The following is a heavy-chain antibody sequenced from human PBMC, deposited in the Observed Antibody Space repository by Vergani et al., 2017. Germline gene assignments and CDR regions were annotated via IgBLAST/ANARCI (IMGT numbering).Heavy chain of an antibody. CDR1: GFTFSSYG. CDR2: IWYDGSNE. CDR3: ARSPSRHDSSAD. V-gene: IGHV3-33*01. Sequence: QVQLVESGGGVVQPGRSLRLSCAASGFTFSSYGMHWVRQAPGKGLEWVAVIWYDGSNEYYADSVKGRFTISRDNSKNTLYLQMNSLRAEDTAVYYCARSPSRHDSSADWGQGTLVTVSS. D-gene: IGHD3-22*01. J-gene: IGHJ4*02.